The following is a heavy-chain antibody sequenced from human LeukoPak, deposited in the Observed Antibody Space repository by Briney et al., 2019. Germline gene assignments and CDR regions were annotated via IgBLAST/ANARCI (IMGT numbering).Heavy chain of an antibody. V-gene: IGHV4-39*07. CDR3: ARDPPGSGSYYDY. CDR2: IYYSGST. CDR1: GGSISSSSYY. J-gene: IGHJ4*02. Sequence: ETLSLTCAVSGGSISSSSYYWGWIRQPPGKGLEWIGSIYYSGSTYYNPSLKSRVTISVDTSKNQFSLKLSSVTAADTAVHYCARDPPGSGSYYDYWGQGTLVTVSS. D-gene: IGHD3-10*01.